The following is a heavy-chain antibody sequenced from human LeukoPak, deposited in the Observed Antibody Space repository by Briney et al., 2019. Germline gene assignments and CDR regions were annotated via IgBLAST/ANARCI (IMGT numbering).Heavy chain of an antibody. CDR1: GYTLTELS. Sequence: ASVKASCKVSGYTLTELSMHWVRQAPGKGLGWMGGFDPEDGETIYAQKFQGRVTMTEDTSTDTAYMELSSLRSEDTAVYYCATPRPMSSGTRVSDYYGMDVWGQGTTVTVSS. J-gene: IGHJ6*02. V-gene: IGHV1-24*01. CDR2: FDPEDGET. D-gene: IGHD3-22*01. CDR3: ATPRPMSSGTRVSDYYGMDV.